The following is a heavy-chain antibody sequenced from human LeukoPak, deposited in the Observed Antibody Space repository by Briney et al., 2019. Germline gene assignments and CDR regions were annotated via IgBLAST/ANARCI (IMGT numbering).Heavy chain of an antibody. CDR2: ISSSGSTI. D-gene: IGHD2-2*01. CDR1: GFTFSSYE. V-gene: IGHV3-48*03. J-gene: IGHJ4*02. CDR3: ARILPYQLLHAYFDY. Sequence: GGSLRLSCAASGFTFSSYEMNWVREAPGKGLEWVSYISSSGSTIYYADSVKGRFTISRDNAKNSLYLQMNSLKAEDTAVYYCARILPYQLLHAYFDYWGQGTLVTVSS.